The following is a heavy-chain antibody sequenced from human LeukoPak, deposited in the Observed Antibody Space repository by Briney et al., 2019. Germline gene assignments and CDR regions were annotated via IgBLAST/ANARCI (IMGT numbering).Heavy chain of an antibody. J-gene: IGHJ6*02. CDR2: ISGSGSDT. D-gene: IGHD3-10*01. CDR1: GFTSSNYA. V-gene: IGHV3-23*01. CDR3: ARDLLNYYYGMDV. Sequence: QPGGSLRLSCAASGFTSSNYAMSWVRQAPGEGLEWVAAISGSGSDTFYADSVKGRFTISRDNAKNSLHLQMNSLRAEDTAVYYCARDLLNYYYGMDVWGQGTTVTVSS.